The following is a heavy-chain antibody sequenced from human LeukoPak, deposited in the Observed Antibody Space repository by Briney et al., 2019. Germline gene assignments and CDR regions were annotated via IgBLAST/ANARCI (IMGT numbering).Heavy chain of an antibody. CDR3: GREGVTKYYFDY. Sequence: SHTPSLTCTVSGGSIRTSSHYSGWLRQPPGNGLEWFGTIYYTGGMYYNPSLKSRVTMTVDTSKNQFSLKLSSVTAADTAVYYCGREGVTKYYFDYWGQGTLVSVSS. D-gene: IGHD4-11*01. CDR2: IYYTGGM. CDR1: GGSIRTSSHY. J-gene: IGHJ4*02. V-gene: IGHV4-39*07.